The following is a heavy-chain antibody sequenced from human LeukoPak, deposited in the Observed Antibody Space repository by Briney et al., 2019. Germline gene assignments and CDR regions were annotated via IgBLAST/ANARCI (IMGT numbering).Heavy chain of an antibody. V-gene: IGHV4-38-2*02. Sequence: SETLSLTCAVSGYSISSGYYWGWIRQPPGKGLEWIGIIYHSGSTYYNPSLKSRVTISVDTSKNQFSLKLSSVTAADTAVYYCARDQKELGWFDPWGQGTLVTVSS. D-gene: IGHD3-10*01. CDR2: IYHSGST. CDR1: GYSISSGYY. J-gene: IGHJ5*02. CDR3: ARDQKELGWFDP.